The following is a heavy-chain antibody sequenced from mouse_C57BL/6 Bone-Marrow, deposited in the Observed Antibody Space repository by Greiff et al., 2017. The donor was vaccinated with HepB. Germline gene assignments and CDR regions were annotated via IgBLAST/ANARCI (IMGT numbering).Heavy chain of an antibody. J-gene: IGHJ2*01. CDR3: ARSGEFFSIYYYGSSYVDY. CDR1: GYTFTSYW. D-gene: IGHD1-1*01. CDR2: IDPSDSYT. V-gene: IGHV1-50*01. Sequence: QVQLQQPGAELVKPGASVKLSCKASGYTFTSYWMQWVKQRPGQGLEWIGEIDPSDSYTNYNQKFKGKATLTVDTSSSTAYMQLSSLTYEDSAVYYCARSGEFFSIYYYGSSYVDYWGQGTTLTVSS.